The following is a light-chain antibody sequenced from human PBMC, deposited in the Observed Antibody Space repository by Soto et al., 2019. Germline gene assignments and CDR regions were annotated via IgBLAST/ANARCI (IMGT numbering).Light chain of an antibody. CDR3: QQSYSTPLT. V-gene: IGKV1-39*01. J-gene: IGKJ4*01. CDR1: QSMSNF. CDR2: AAS. Sequence: DIQMTQSPSSLSASVGDRVTITCRASQSMSNFLNWYQQKPGKAPKFLIYAASSLQSGVPARFSGSGSGTDFTLTISSLQPEDFATYYCQQSYSTPLTFGGGTKVEIK.